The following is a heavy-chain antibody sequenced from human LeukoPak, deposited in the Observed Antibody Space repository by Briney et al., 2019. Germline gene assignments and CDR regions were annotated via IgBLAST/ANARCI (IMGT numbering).Heavy chain of an antibody. CDR1: GFTFSSYW. V-gene: IGHV3-7*01. J-gene: IGHJ4*02. CDR2: IKHDGSEK. Sequence: PGGSLRLSCAASGFTFSSYWMSWVRQAPRKGLEWVANIKHDGSEKYYVDSVKGRFAISRDNAKNSLYLQMNSLGAEDTAVYYCARAPREWLLGYYFDYWGQGTLVTVSS. D-gene: IGHD3-3*01. CDR3: ARAPREWLLGYYFDY.